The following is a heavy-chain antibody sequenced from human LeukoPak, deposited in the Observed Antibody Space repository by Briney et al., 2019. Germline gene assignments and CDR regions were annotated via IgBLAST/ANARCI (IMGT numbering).Heavy chain of an antibody. D-gene: IGHD5-18*01. V-gene: IGHV4-39*01. CDR3: ARQRGYRYGLPHFDP. Sequence: SETLSLTCTVSGGSISSSSYYWGWIRQPPWNGREWIGSIYYSGSTYYNPSLKSRVTISVDTSKNQFSLKLSSVTAADTAVYYCARQRGYRYGLPHFDPWGQGTLVTVSS. CDR1: GGSISSSSYY. CDR2: IYYSGST. J-gene: IGHJ5*02.